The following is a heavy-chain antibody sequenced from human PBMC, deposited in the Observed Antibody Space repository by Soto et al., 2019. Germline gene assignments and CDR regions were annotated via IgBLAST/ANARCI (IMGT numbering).Heavy chain of an antibody. CDR3: ARDNVVGWQHYYYYYGMDV. CDR2: INAGNGNT. Sequence: ASVKVSCKASGYTFTSYAMHWVRQAPGQRLEWMGWINAGNGNTKYSQKFQGRVTITRDTSASTAYMELSSLRSEDTAVYYCARDNVVGWQHYYYYYGMDVWGQGTTDTVSS. J-gene: IGHJ6*02. V-gene: IGHV1-3*01. CDR1: GYTFTSYA. D-gene: IGHD6-19*01.